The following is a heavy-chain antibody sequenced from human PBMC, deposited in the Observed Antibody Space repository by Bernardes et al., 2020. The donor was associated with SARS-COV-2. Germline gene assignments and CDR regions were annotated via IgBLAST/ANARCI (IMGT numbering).Heavy chain of an antibody. J-gene: IGHJ6*02. CDR2: IYYSGST. D-gene: IGHD3-3*01. CDR1: GGSISSYY. CDR3: ARGNYDFWSGYYKDYYYYYGMDV. Sequence: SEPLSLTCTVSGGSISSYYGSWIRQRPGKGLEWIGDIYYSGSTNYNPSLKSRVTISVDTSKNQFSLKLSSVTAADTAVYYCARGNYDFWSGYYKDYYYYYGMDVWGQGTTVTVSS. V-gene: IGHV4-59*01.